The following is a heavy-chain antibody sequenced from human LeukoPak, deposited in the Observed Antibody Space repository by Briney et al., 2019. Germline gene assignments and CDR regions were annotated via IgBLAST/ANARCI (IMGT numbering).Heavy chain of an antibody. D-gene: IGHD3-10*01. CDR2: IIPIFGTT. V-gene: IGHV1-69*05. CDR1: GGTFNSYA. CDR3: ARAFVQPSGAFDS. Sequence: SVKVSCKASGGTFNSYAISWVRQAPGQGLEWVRGIIPIFGTTNYAQKFQGRVTITTDGSSSTAYMEMSSLRSDDTAVYYCARAFVQPSGAFDSWGQGAMVTVSS. J-gene: IGHJ3*02.